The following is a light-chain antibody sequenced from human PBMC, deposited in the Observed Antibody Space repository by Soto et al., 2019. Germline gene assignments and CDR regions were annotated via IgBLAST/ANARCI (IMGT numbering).Light chain of an antibody. CDR2: DTN. J-gene: IGLJ1*01. CDR1: TGAVTSGHY. CDR3: LLIYPGVGEV. V-gene: IGLV7-46*01. Sequence: QAVVTQEPSLTVSLGGTVTLTCGSSTGAVTSGHYPHWFQQKSGQAPRTLIYDTNNRHSWTPARFSGSLLGGKGALTLSDAQPEDEADYYCLLIYPGVGEVFGTGTKLTVL.